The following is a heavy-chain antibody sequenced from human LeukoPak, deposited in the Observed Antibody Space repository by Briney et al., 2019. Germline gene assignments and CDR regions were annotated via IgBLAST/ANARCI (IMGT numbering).Heavy chain of an antibody. CDR2: VSSGFHA. J-gene: IGHJ4*02. CDR1: GFTLGSHD. Sequence: AGGSLRLSCTASGFTLGSHDMHWVRQIPGQGLEWVAAVSSGFHAFFADSVQGRFTVSREDARNSLYLQMNSLRAGDTAAYYCVREARGYHYTYFDYWGQGTLVTVSS. D-gene: IGHD5-18*01. V-gene: IGHV3-13*01. CDR3: VREARGYHYTYFDY.